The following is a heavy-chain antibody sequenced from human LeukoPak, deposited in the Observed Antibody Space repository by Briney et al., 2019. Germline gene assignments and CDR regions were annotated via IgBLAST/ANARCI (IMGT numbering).Heavy chain of an antibody. Sequence: GRSLRLSCAASGFTFGDYAMHWVRQVPGKGLEWVAGIDWNNGDKGYADSVKGRFTISRDNAKNSLSLQMTSLRVEDTAFYFCVKDRTSGGYYYMDFWGKGTTVTVS. CDR2: IDWNNGDK. CDR3: VKDRTSGGYYYMDF. J-gene: IGHJ6*03. CDR1: GFTFGDYA. D-gene: IGHD2-15*01. V-gene: IGHV3-9*01.